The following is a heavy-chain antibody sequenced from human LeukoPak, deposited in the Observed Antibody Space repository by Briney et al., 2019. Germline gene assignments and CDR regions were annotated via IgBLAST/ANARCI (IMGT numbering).Heavy chain of an antibody. D-gene: IGHD2-8*02. Sequence: SQTLSLTFGISGDSVSSNSAAWNWIRQSPSRGLEWLGRTYYRSKWYNDYAVSVKSRITINPDTSKNQFSLEMISVTPEDTAVYYCARILGVASLDAFDIWGQGTMVTVSS. J-gene: IGHJ3*02. CDR1: GDSVSSNSAA. CDR3: ARILGVASLDAFDI. V-gene: IGHV6-1*01. CDR2: TYYRSKWYN.